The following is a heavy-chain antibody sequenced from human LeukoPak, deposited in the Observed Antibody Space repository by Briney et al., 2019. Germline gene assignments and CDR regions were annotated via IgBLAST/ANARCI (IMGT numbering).Heavy chain of an antibody. J-gene: IGHJ4*02. D-gene: IGHD3-22*01. CDR2: LNPNSGGT. Sequence: GASVKVSCKASGYTFTGYYMHWVRQAPGQGLEWMARLNPNSGGTNYAQKFQGRVTMTRDTSISTAYMELSRLRSDDTAVYYCAREGYYYDSSGYTIEIDYWGQGTLVTVSS. CDR3: AREGYYYDSSGYTIEIDY. CDR1: GYTFTGYY. V-gene: IGHV1-2*06.